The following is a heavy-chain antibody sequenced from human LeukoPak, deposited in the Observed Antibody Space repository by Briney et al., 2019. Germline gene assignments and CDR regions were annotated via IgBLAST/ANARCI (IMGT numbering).Heavy chain of an antibody. CDR2: TYYRSKWFI. D-gene: IGHD6-19*01. V-gene: IGHV6-1*01. Sequence: SQTFSLTCGISGDSVSSNSAAWNWIRQSPSRGLEWLGRTYYRSKWFINFAPSVKSRIIINPDTPKNQVSLQLNSVTPEDTAVYYCTRSDCSSGRCPGFDNWGQGTLVTVSS. CDR1: GDSVSSNSAA. J-gene: IGHJ4*02. CDR3: TRSDCSSGRCPGFDN.